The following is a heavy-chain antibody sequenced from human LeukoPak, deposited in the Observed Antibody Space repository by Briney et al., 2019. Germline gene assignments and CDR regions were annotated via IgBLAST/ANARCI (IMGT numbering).Heavy chain of an antibody. J-gene: IGHJ6*02. V-gene: IGHV3-20*04. D-gene: IGHD6-13*01. Sequence: GGSLRLSCAASGFTFDDYGMSWVRQAPGKGLEWVSGINWNGGSTGYADSVKGRFTISRDNAKNSLYLQMNSLRAEDTALYYCARVAIAAAGRAGFYYYYYYGMDVWGQGTTVTVSS. CDR2: INWNGGST. CDR3: ARVAIAAAGRAGFYYYYYYGMDV. CDR1: GFTFDDYG.